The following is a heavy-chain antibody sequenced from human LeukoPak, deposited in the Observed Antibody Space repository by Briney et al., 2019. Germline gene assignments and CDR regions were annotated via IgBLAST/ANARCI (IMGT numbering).Heavy chain of an antibody. Sequence: ASVKVSCKASGYTFTGYYIHWVRQAPGQGLEWMGWINPNSGGTNYAQKFQGWVTMTRDTSISTAYMELSRLRSDDTAVYYCARDERAAAAGSEYYFDYWGQGTLVTVSS. CDR3: ARDERAAAAGSEYYFDY. CDR2: INPNSGGT. J-gene: IGHJ4*02. V-gene: IGHV1-2*04. CDR1: GYTFTGYY. D-gene: IGHD6-13*01.